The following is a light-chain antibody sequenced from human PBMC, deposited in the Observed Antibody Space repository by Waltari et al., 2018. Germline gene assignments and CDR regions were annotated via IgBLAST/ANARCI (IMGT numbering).Light chain of an antibody. CDR3: QAGDSGSYVV. CDR2: QDN. J-gene: IGLJ2*01. Sequence: SYALTQPPALSVSPGETATITCSGEHVESKIVYWYPHKAGQSPVLAVLQDNKRPSGIPERFSGSNSGNTATLIISGSQARDEADYYCQAGDSGSYVVFGGGTKLTVL. CDR1: HVESKI. V-gene: IGLV3-1*01.